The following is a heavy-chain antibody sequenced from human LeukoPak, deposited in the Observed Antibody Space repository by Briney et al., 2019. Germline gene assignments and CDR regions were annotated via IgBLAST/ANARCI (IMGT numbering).Heavy chain of an antibody. CDR1: GFTFSSYA. V-gene: IGHV3-23*01. J-gene: IGHJ4*02. CDR3: AKDADPRPFYFDY. Sequence: PGAFLRLSCAASGFTFSSYAMSWVRQAPGKGLEWVSEISGSGGSTYYADSVKGRFTISRDNSKNTLYLQMNSLRVEDTAVYYCAKDADPRPFYFDYWGQGILVTVSS. CDR2: ISGSGGST.